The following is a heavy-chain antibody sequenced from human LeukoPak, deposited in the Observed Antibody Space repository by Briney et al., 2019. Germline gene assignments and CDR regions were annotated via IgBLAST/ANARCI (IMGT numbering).Heavy chain of an antibody. CDR2: ISWNSVTI. Sequence: PGGSLRLSCAASGFTFDDYAMHWVRQAPGKGLEWVSGISWNSVTIGYADSVKGRFTISRDNAKNFLYLQMNSLRAEDTALYYCAKASVGYLSGAAHYWGQGTLVTVSS. J-gene: IGHJ4*02. CDR1: GFTFDDYA. D-gene: IGHD3-22*01. V-gene: IGHV3-9*01. CDR3: AKASVGYLSGAAHY.